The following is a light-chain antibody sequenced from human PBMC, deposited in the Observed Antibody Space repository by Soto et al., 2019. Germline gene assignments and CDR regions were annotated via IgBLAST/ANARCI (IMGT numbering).Light chain of an antibody. CDR2: GAS. CDR3: QKYGTSPPDT. V-gene: IGKV3-20*01. Sequence: EIVLTQSPGTLSLSPGERATLSCRASQSVSSSYLAWYQQKPGQAPRLLIFGASRRATGIPDRFSGSGSGTDFTLTISRLEPEDVAVYYCQKYGTSPPDTFGQGTRLEI. CDR1: QSVSSSY. J-gene: IGKJ5*01.